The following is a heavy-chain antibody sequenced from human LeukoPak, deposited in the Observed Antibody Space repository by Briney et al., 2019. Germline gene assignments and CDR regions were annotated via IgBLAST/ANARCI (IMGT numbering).Heavy chain of an antibody. CDR3: ARDPGGYMDV. CDR1: SGSISTSNYY. Sequence: SETLSLTCTVSSGSISTSNYYWGWVRQPPGKALEWIGNIFYSGSTNYNPSLKSRVTISVDTSKNQFSLKLSSVTAADTAVYYCARDPGGYMDVWGKGTTVTVSS. D-gene: IGHD3-10*01. CDR2: IFYSGST. V-gene: IGHV4-39*07. J-gene: IGHJ6*03.